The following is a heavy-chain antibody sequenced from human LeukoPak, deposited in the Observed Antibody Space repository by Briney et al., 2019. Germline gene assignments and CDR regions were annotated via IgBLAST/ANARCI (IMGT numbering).Heavy chain of an antibody. CDR1: GGTFNSYA. V-gene: IGHV1-69*06. Sequence: GASVKVSCNASGGTFNSYAISWVRQAPGQGLEWMGGIIPIFGTTNYARKFRGRVTLTADKSTSTAYMELSSLRSEDTAVYYCARDHGSSYGYFVNWGQGTLVTVSP. J-gene: IGHJ4*02. D-gene: IGHD5-18*01. CDR2: IIPIFGTT. CDR3: ARDHGSSYGYFVN.